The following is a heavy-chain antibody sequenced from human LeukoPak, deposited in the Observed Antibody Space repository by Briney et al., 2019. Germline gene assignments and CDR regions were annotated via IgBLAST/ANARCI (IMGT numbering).Heavy chain of an antibody. CDR2: IIPIFGTA. V-gene: IGHV1-69*13. CDR1: GGTFSSYA. D-gene: IGHD5-12*01. Sequence: GASVKVSCKASGGTFSSYAISWVRQAPGQGLEWMGGIIPIFGTANYAQKFQGRVTITADESTSTAYMELGSLRSEDTAVYYCARSGVATISGDFDYWGQGTLVTVSS. CDR3: ARSGVATISGDFDY. J-gene: IGHJ4*02.